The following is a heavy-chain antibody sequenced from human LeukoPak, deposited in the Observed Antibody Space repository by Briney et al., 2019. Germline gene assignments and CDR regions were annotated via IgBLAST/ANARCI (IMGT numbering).Heavy chain of an antibody. CDR3: ARAGITGTTINYYYYGMDV. D-gene: IGHD1-7*01. J-gene: IGHJ6*02. V-gene: IGHV1-18*01. Sequence: GASVQVSCKASGYTFTSYGISWVRQAPGQGLEWMGWISAYNGNTNYAQKLQGRVTMTTDTSTSTAYMELRSLRSDDTAVYYCARAGITGTTINYYYYGMDVWGQGTTVTVSS. CDR2: ISAYNGNT. CDR1: GYTFTSYG.